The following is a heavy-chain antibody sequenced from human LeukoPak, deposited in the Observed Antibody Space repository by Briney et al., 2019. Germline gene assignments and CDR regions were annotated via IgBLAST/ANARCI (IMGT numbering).Heavy chain of an antibody. V-gene: IGHV4-39*01. CDR1: GGSISSSSYY. Sequence: KSSETLSLTCTVSGGSISSSSYYWGWIRQPPGKGLEWIGGIYYSGSTYYNPSLKSRVTISVDTSKNQFSLKLSSVTAADTAVYYCASYTDSSDFDYWGQGTLVTVSS. D-gene: IGHD3-22*01. CDR3: ASYTDSSDFDY. CDR2: IYYSGST. J-gene: IGHJ4*02.